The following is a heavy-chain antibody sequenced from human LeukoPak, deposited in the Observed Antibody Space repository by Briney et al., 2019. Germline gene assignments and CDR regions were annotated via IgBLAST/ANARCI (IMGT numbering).Heavy chain of an antibody. J-gene: IGHJ4*02. Sequence: PSETLSLSCTIFGGSIRRDYWSWVRQPPGKGLEWIGNIYDSGSTNHNPSLKSRVTMSVDTSKNQSSLKLSSVTAADTAVYYCAKIIVGASVDYWGQGTLVTVSS. D-gene: IGHD1-26*01. CDR2: IYDSGST. CDR3: AKIIVGASVDY. V-gene: IGHV4-59*08. CDR1: GGSIRRDY.